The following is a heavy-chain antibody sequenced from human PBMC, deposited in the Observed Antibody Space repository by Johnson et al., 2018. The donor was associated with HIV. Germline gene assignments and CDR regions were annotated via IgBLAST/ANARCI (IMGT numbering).Heavy chain of an antibody. CDR1: GFSFSTYD. D-gene: IGHD5-12*01. CDR3: AKPVWGCRYTGYDRDVFDV. V-gene: IGHV3-30*02. CDR2: IQYDGSKK. Sequence: QVQLVESGGGVVQPGGSLRLSCAASGFSFSTYDLHWVRQAPGKGLEWVTFIQYDGSKKNYAVSVKGRFTISRDNSKNTLYLQLNSLRTEDTAVYYCAKPVWGCRYTGYDRDVFDVWGQGTMVTVSS. J-gene: IGHJ3*01.